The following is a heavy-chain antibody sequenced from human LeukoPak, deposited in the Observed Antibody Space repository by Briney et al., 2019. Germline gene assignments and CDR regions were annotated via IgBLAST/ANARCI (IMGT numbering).Heavy chain of an antibody. J-gene: IGHJ4*02. CDR1: GGSISSYY. V-gene: IGHV4-59*08. D-gene: IGHD3-9*01. CDR3: ARGRLRYFDWSQNQNPSYYFDY. Sequence: KPSETLSLTCTVSGGSISSYYWSWIRQPPGKGLEWIGYIYYSGSTNYNPSLKSRVTISVDTSKNQFSLKLSSVTAADTAVYYCARGRLRYFDWSQNQNPSYYFDYWGQGTLVTVSS. CDR2: IYYSGST.